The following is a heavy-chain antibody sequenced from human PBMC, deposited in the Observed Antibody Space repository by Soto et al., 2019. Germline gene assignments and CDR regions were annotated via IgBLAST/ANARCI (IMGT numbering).Heavy chain of an antibody. J-gene: IGHJ6*02. CDR3: ARRYCSGGSCSSGMDV. V-gene: IGHV5-51*01. Sequence: GESLKISCKGSGYSFTSYWIGWVRQMPGKGLEWMGIIYPGDSDTRYSPSFQGQVTTSADKSISTAYLQWSSLKASDTAMYYCARRYCSGGSCSSGMDVWGQGTTVTVSS. CDR2: IYPGDSDT. D-gene: IGHD2-15*01. CDR1: GYSFTSYW.